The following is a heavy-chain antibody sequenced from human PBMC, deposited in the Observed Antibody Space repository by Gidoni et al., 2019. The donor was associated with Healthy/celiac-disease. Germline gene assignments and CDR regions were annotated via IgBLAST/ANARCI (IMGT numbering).Heavy chain of an antibody. V-gene: IGHV3-43*01. CDR2: ISWDGGST. CDR3: AKDSRPQMATISWFDY. CDR1: GFTFDDYT. J-gene: IGHJ4*02. D-gene: IGHD5-12*01. Sequence: EVQLVESGGVVVQPGGSLRLSCAASGFTFDDYTMHWVRQAPGKGLEWVSLISWDGGSTYYADSVKGRFTISRDNSKNSLYLQMNSLRTEDTALYYCAKDSRPQMATISWFDYWGQGTLVTVSS.